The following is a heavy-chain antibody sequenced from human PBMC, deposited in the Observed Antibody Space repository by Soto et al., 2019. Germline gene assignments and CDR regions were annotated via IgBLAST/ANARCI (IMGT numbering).Heavy chain of an antibody. J-gene: IGHJ5*01. D-gene: IGHD3-10*01. CDR3: VRSKASGTDFDS. CDR2: IIPVFGTT. CDR1: GGSLRTYA. Sequence: QVQLVQSGAEVKKPGSSVRVSCKASGGSLRTYAVNWVRQAPGHGLEWMGRIIPVFGTTNYAQRFQGRVTITADGSTGSVSVELTSLTSEDTALYFSVRSKASGTDFDSWGQGTPVTVSS. V-gene: IGHV1-69*18.